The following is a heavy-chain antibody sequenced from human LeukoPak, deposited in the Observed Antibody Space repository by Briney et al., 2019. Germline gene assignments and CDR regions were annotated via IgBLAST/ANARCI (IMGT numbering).Heavy chain of an antibody. CDR3: ARSRDYDSSGYPYYFDT. Sequence: SETLSLTCTVSGGSISTGNNHWRWPRQPPGKGLEWIGYIFYSGRTYYNPSLKSRVTISMDTSKNQFSLKLTSVTAADTAVFYCARSRDYDSSGYPYYFDTWGQGTLVTVSS. V-gene: IGHV4-30-4*01. CDR1: GGSISTGNNH. CDR2: IFYSGRT. D-gene: IGHD3-22*01. J-gene: IGHJ4*02.